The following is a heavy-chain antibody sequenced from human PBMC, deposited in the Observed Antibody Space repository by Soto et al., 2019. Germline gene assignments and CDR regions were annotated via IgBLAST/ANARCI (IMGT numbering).Heavy chain of an antibody. CDR1: GGSISSYY. J-gene: IGHJ4*02. Sequence: TSETLSLTCTVSGGSISSYYWSWIRQPPGKGLEWIGYIYYSGSTNYNPSLKSRVTISVDTSKNQFSLKLSSVTAADTAVYYCARSSYYDFWSGLRALDYWGQGTLVTVSS. CDR3: ARSSYYDFWSGLRALDY. D-gene: IGHD3-3*01. V-gene: IGHV4-59*01. CDR2: IYYSGST.